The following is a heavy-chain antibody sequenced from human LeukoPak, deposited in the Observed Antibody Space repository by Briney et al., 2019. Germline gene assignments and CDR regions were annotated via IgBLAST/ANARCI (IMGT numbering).Heavy chain of an antibody. Sequence: GGSLRLSCAASGFTFRNYWMGWVRQAPGKGLEWVANTKPDGSAEYYADSVRGRFTTSRDNANKFLYLQMNSLRAEDTAVYYCAGDGGLNTNFGYWGQGTLVTVSS. CDR2: TKPDGSAE. CDR1: GFTFRNYW. V-gene: IGHV3-7*01. CDR3: AGDGGLNTNFGY. D-gene: IGHD2-15*01. J-gene: IGHJ4*02.